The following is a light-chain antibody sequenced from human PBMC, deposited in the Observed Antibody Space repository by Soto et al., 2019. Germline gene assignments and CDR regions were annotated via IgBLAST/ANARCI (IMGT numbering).Light chain of an antibody. J-gene: IGLJ2*01. V-gene: IGLV2-14*03. CDR2: DVS. CDR3: SSYTSSSIVV. Sequence: QSALTQPASVSGSPGQSITISCTGTSSDVGGYDFVSWYQHHPGKAPRLMIYDVSHRPSGVSDRFSASKSGNTASLTISGLLAEDEADYYCSSYTSSSIVVFGGGTKLTVL. CDR1: SSDVGGYDF.